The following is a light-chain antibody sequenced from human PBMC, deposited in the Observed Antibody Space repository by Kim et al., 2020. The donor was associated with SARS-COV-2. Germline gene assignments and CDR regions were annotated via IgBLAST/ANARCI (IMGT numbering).Light chain of an antibody. V-gene: IGLV1-40*01. Sequence: GGMISNTGSNSYDGAGNEERWYQQLPGTAPRLCSYGIGDLPSAVPGRFSGSKSGTWASLASTGLQAEDEAGYYCQSQDSSLCGGVFGRGNQLTVL. CDR2: GIG. J-gene: IGLJ3*02. CDR3: QSQDSSLCGGV. CDR1: NSYDGAGNE.